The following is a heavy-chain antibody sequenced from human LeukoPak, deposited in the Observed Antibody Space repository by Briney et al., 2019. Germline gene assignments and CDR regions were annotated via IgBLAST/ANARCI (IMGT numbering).Heavy chain of an antibody. CDR3: ARDNNADY. CDR1: GFTFSNYA. D-gene: IGHD1/OR15-1a*01. J-gene: IGHJ4*02. Sequence: GGSLRLSCVASGFTFSNYAILWVRQAPGKGLEWVAVIPFDESNKYYTDSVKGRFTISRDNSNNTLYLQMNSLRPDDTAVYFRARDNNADYWGQGTLVTVSS. V-gene: IGHV3-30*04. CDR2: IPFDESNK.